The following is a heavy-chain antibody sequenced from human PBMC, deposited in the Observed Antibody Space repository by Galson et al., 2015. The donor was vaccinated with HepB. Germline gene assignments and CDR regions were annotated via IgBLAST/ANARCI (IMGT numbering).Heavy chain of an antibody. Sequence: SLRLSCAASGFTFSSYSMNWVRQAPGKGLEWVSSISSSSSYIYYADSVKGRFTISRDNAKSSLYLQMNSLRAEDTAVYYCARFLLLQQLVVEGDYWGQGTLVTVSS. CDR2: ISSSSSYI. CDR3: ARFLLLQQLVVEGDY. CDR1: GFTFSSYS. J-gene: IGHJ4*02. V-gene: IGHV3-21*01. D-gene: IGHD6-13*01.